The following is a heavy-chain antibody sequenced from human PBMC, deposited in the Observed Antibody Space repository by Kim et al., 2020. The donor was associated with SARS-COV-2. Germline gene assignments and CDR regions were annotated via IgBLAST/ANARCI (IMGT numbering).Heavy chain of an antibody. CDR3: ARGPRYYLRGGDYQLDY. V-gene: IGHV4-34*01. Sequence: LKSRVPISVDTSKNQFSLKLSSVTAADTAVYYCARGPRYYLRGGDYQLDYWGQGTLVTVSS. J-gene: IGHJ4*02. D-gene: IGHD4-17*01.